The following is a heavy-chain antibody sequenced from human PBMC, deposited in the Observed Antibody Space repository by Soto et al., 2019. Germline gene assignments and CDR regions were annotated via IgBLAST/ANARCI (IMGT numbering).Heavy chain of an antibody. V-gene: IGHV3-30*18. Sequence: PGGSLRLSCAASGFTFSSYGMHWVRQAPGKGLEWVAVISYDGSNKYYADSVKGRFTISRDNSKNTLYLQMNSLRAEDTAVYYCAKAQEYRRPNLDYWGQGTVV. J-gene: IGHJ4*02. CDR2: ISYDGSNK. CDR3: AKAQEYRRPNLDY. D-gene: IGHD6-6*01. CDR1: GFTFSSYG.